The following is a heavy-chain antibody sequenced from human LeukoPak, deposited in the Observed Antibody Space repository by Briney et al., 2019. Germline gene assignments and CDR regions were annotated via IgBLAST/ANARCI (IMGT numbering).Heavy chain of an antibody. CDR1: GFTFSSYA. V-gene: IGHV3-48*04. CDR3: AKAPPWGAMFNSYFDY. D-gene: IGHD3-16*01. CDR2: ISSGGETI. Sequence: GGSLRLSCAASGFTFSSYAMSWVRQAPGKGLEWVSYISSGGETIYYADSVKGRFTISRDNSKNSLYLQMNSLRAEDTAVYYCAKAPPWGAMFNSYFDYWGQGTLVTVSS. J-gene: IGHJ4*02.